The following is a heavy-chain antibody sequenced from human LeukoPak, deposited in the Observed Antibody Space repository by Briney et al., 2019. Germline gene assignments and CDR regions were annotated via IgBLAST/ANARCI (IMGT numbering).Heavy chain of an antibody. V-gene: IGHV3-74*01. CDR1: GFIFSNYW. CDR2: IDTVGGSA. D-gene: IGHD2-15*01. J-gene: IGHJ4*02. Sequence: GGSLRLSCAASGFIFSNYWMHWVRQAPGKGLVWVSRIDTVGGSATYADSVKGRFTISRDSAKNTLFLQMDSLRADDTALYYCARQYCSGGNCYLHYWGQGTLVTVSS. CDR3: ARQYCSGGNCYLHY.